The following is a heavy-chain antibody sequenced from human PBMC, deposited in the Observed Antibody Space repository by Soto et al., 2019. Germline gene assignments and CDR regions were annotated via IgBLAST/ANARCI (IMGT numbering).Heavy chain of an antibody. J-gene: IGHJ5*02. V-gene: IGHV1-18*01. CDR2: ISAYNGNT. CDR3: AGLVDILTGIGYSNP. D-gene: IGHD3-9*01. CDR1: GYTFTSYG. Sequence: QVQLVQSGAEVKKPGASVKVSCKASGYTFTSYGISWVRQAPGQGLEWMGWISAYNGNTNYAQKLQGRVTMTTDTATSTAYMDLRGVRSDDTAVYDCAGLVDILTGIGYSNPWGQGTLVTVSS.